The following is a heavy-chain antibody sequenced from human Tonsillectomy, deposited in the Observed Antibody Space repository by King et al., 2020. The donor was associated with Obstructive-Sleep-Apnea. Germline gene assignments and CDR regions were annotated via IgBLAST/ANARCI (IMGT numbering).Heavy chain of an antibody. CDR3: AKDRVGATPFDY. D-gene: IGHD1-26*01. CDR2: ISGSGGST. V-gene: IGHV3-23*04. Sequence: VQLVESGGGLVQPGGSLRLSCAASGFTFNSSAMSWVRQAPGKGPDWVSSISGSGGSTYYADSVKGRFTISRDNSKNTLYLQMNSLRDEDTAVYYCAKDRVGATPFDYWGHGTPVTVSS. CDR1: GFTFNSSA. J-gene: IGHJ4*01.